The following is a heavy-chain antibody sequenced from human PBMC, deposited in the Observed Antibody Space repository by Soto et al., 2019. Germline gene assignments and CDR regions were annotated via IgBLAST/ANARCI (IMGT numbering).Heavy chain of an antibody. D-gene: IGHD2-2*01. J-gene: IGHJ5*02. CDR1: GFSVSSGSYY. CDR2: IYYSGST. CDR3: ARGSTSLYCSSTSCYRRSYNWFDP. Sequence: SETLSLTCTFSGFSVSSGSYYWSWIRQPPGKGLEWIGYIYYSGSTNYNPSLKSRVTISVDTSKNQFSLKLSSVTAADTAVYYCARGSTSLYCSSTSCYRRSYNWFDPWGQGTLVTVSS. V-gene: IGHV4-61*01.